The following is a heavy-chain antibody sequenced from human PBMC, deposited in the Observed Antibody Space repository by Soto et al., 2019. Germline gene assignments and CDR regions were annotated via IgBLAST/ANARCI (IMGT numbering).Heavy chain of an antibody. J-gene: IGHJ4*02. D-gene: IGHD3-22*01. CDR1: RYTFRNYA. Sequence: QVQLVQSGAEVKNPGASVKLSCKASRYTFRNYAIHWVRQAPGQRLEWMGWINAANGNRKYSQKFQGRVTITRDTSASTAYMALSSLRSEDTALYYCARGLFDSSAWDYFDYWGQGALVTVSS. CDR2: INAANGNR. V-gene: IGHV1-3*01. CDR3: ARGLFDSSAWDYFDY.